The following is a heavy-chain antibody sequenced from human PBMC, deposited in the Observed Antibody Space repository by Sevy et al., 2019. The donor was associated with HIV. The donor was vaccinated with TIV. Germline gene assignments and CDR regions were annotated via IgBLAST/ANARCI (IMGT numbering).Heavy chain of an antibody. CDR2: IYYSGST. D-gene: IGHD3-9*01. V-gene: IGHV4-39*01. J-gene: IGHJ6*02. CDR1: GGSISSSSCY. CDR3: ATGLADWENYGMDV. Sequence: SETLSLTCTVSGGSISSSSCYWGWIRQPPGKGLEWIGSIYYSGSTYYNPSLKSRVTISVDTSKNQFSLKLSSVTAADTAVYYCATGLADWENYGMDVWGQGTTVTVSS.